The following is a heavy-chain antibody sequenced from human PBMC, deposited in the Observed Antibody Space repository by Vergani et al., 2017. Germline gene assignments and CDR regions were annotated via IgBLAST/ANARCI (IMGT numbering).Heavy chain of an antibody. J-gene: IGHJ6*03. CDR1: GFTFSKYW. V-gene: IGHV3-7*01. CDR3: ASPTQMDSKGTRYYTDV. D-gene: IGHD3-16*02. Sequence: EVQLVESGGGLVQPGGSLRPSCAASGFTFSKYWMTWVRQAPGKGLEWVANIKEAGSEKYYVDSVKGRFTIPRDNAKNSLYLQMNSLRAEDTAVYYCASPTQMDSKGTRYYTDVWGKGTTVTVSS. CDR2: IKEAGSEK.